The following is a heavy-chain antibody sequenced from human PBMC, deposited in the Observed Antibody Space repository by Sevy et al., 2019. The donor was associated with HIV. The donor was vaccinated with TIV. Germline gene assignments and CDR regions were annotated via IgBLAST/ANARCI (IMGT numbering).Heavy chain of an antibody. CDR1: GAAISSGGYY. J-gene: IGHJ6*02. V-gene: IGHV4-31*03. CDR3: ARVPVGSSPYYYAIDV. CDR2: IYHSGSS. D-gene: IGHD2-15*01. Sequence: SETPSLTCTVSGAAISSGGYYWTWIRQHPGKGLEWIGNIYHSGSSFYNPSLKGRVVMSVVTSKNQFSLNLTSLTAADTAVYYCARVPVGSSPYYYAIDVWGQGTSVTVSS.